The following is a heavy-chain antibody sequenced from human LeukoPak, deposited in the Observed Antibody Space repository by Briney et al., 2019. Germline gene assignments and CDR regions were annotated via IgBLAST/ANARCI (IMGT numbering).Heavy chain of an antibody. J-gene: IGHJ4*02. CDR2: ISSSSSYT. CDR3: AADTAMVTAY. Sequence: GGSLRLSCAASGFTFSSYSMNWVRQAPGKGLEWVSSISSSSSYTYYANSVKGRFTISRDNAKNSLYLQMNSLRAEDTAVYYCAADTAMVTAYWGQGTLVTVSS. CDR1: GFTFSSYS. V-gene: IGHV3-21*01. D-gene: IGHD5-18*01.